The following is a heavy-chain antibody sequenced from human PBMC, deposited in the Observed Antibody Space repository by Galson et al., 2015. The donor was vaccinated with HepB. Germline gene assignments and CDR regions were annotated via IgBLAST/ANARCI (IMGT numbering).Heavy chain of an antibody. Sequence: SLRLSCAASGFTFSSYGMHWVRQAPGKGLEWVAVIWYDGSNKYYADSVKGRFTISRDNSKNTLYLQMNSLRAEDTAVYYCARDVTYYYGSGSYYNIYYYYGMDVWGQGTTVTVSS. CDR3: ARDVTYYYGSGSYYNIYYYYGMDV. CDR2: IWYDGSNK. CDR1: GFTFSSYG. D-gene: IGHD3-10*01. V-gene: IGHV3-33*08. J-gene: IGHJ6*02.